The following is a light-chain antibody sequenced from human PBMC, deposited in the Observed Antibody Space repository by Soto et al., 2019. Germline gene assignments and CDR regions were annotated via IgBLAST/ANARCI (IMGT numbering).Light chain of an antibody. J-gene: IGKJ5*01. V-gene: IGKV3-20*01. Sequence: EIVLTQSPGTLSLSPGERATLSCRASQSVSSSYLAWYQQKPGQAPRLLIYGASSRATGIPDRFSGSGSGTDFTLTISRLEPEDVAVYYWQQYGRITFGQGTRLEIK. CDR2: GAS. CDR1: QSVSSSY. CDR3: QQYGRIT.